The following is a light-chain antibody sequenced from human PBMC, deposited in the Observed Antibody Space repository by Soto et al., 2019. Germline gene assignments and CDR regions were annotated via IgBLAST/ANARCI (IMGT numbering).Light chain of an antibody. Sequence: QSALTQPASVSGSPGQSITISCTGTSSDVGGSNYVSWYQQLPGKAPKLMIYDVSDRPSGVSNRFSGSKSGNTASLTISGLQAEDEAYYYCSSYTSSSLYVFGTGTKLTV. V-gene: IGLV2-14*01. J-gene: IGLJ1*01. CDR1: SSDVGGSNY. CDR3: SSYTSSSLYV. CDR2: DVS.